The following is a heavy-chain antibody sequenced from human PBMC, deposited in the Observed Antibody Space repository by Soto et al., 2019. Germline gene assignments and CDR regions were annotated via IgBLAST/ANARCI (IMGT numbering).Heavy chain of an antibody. Sequence: GGSLRLSCAASGFTFSSYAMTWVRQAPGKGLEWVSAISGSGTNSYYADSVKGRFTISRDNSKNTLYLQMNSLRAEDTAVYYCAKGTSYGLGSYYRRAKDYYGMDVWGQGTTVTVSS. J-gene: IGHJ6*02. CDR1: GFTFSSYA. CDR3: AKGTSYGLGSYYRRAKDYYGMDV. CDR2: ISGSGTNS. D-gene: IGHD3-10*01. V-gene: IGHV3-23*01.